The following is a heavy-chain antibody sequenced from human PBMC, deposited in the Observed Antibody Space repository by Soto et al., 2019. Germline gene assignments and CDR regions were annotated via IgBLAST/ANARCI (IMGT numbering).Heavy chain of an antibody. D-gene: IGHD6-13*01. CDR2: INPSGGIT. V-gene: IGHV1-46*01. Sequence: QMQLVQSGAEVKRPGASVRVSWKSSGYTFTSFYIHWVRQAPGQGLEWMGIINPSGGITNFAKRFQGRVTMTRDMSTNTHYMALSSLTSDDTAVYYCASSPAFSSSWYGIPPDPSHGMDVWGQGTTVTVS. CDR3: ASSPAFSSSWYGIPPDPSHGMDV. J-gene: IGHJ6*02. CDR1: GYTFTSFY.